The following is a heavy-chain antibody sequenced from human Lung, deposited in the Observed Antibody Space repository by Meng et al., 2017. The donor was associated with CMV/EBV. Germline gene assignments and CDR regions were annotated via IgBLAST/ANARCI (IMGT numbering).Heavy chain of an antibody. CDR2: IYYSGST. CDR1: GGYISRGDYY. CDR3: ARVLHQDHFDY. V-gene: IGHV4-30-4*08. Sequence: SETXSLTCIVSGGYISRGDYYWSWVRQTPGKGLEWIGYIYYSGSTYYNPSLKSRVTTSVDTSKNQFSLKLRSVTAADTAVYYCARVLHQDHFDYWGQGTLVTVSS. J-gene: IGHJ4*02.